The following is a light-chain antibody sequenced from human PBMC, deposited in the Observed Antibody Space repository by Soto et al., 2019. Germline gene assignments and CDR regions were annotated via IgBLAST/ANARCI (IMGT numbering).Light chain of an antibody. CDR3: LAWDTSTEV. CDR1: KLGNKY. CDR2: QDN. V-gene: IGLV3-1*01. Sequence: SYELTQPPSVSVSPGQTASITCSGDKLGNKYASWHQQKPGQSPVLVIYQDNKRPSGIPERFSGSNSGNTATLTISGTQAMDEADYYCLAWDTSTEVFGTGTKLTVL. J-gene: IGLJ1*01.